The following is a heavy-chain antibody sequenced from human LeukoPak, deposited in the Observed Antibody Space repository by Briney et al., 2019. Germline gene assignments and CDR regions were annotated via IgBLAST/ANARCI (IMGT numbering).Heavy chain of an antibody. CDR1: GFTFRSYW. V-gene: IGHV3-74*01. CDR2: IDTDGSTT. Sequence: GGSLRLSCAASGFTFRSYWMHWVRQTPGKGLVWVSRIDTDGSTTDYAGSVKGRFTISRDNAMNTLYLQMNSLRAEDTAVYYCAREMFDPWGQGTLVTVSS. J-gene: IGHJ5*02. CDR3: AREMFDP.